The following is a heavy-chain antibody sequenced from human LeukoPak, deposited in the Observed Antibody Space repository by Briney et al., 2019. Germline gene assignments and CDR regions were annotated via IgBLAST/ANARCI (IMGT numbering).Heavy chain of an antibody. Sequence: PGGSLRLSCAASGFTFSSYWMSWVRQAPGKGLEWVANIKQDGSEKYYVDSVKGRFTISRDNAKNSLYLQMNSLRAEDTAVYYCARGSFTMVRGVIITRPILSLFDYWGQGTLVTVSS. V-gene: IGHV3-7*01. CDR3: ARGSFTMVRGVIITRPILSLFDY. CDR1: GFTFSSYW. D-gene: IGHD3-10*01. J-gene: IGHJ4*02. CDR2: IKQDGSEK.